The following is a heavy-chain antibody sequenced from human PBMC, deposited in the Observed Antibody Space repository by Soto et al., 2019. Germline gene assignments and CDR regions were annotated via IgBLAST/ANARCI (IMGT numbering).Heavy chain of an antibody. CDR3: ARAWVATKTDILDFDY. CDR2: ISGSGGST. D-gene: IGHD2-15*01. Sequence: PGGSLRLSCAASGSTFSSYAMSWVRQAPGKGLEWVSAISGSGGSTYYADSVKGRFTISRDNSKNTLYLQMNSLRAEDTAVYYCARAWVATKTDILDFDYWGQGTLVTVSS. J-gene: IGHJ4*02. CDR1: GSTFSSYA. V-gene: IGHV3-23*01.